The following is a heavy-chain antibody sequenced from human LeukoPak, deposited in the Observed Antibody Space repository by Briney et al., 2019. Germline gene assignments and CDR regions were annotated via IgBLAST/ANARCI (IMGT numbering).Heavy chain of an antibody. D-gene: IGHD2-15*01. CDR2: ISGSGGST. J-gene: IGHJ4*02. Sequence: PGGSLRLSCAVSGFTFSSYVMSWVRQAPGKGLEWVSAISGSGGSTYYADSVKGRFTISRDNSKNTLYLQMNSLRAEDTAVYYCAKRPPPDSNYCSGGSCYYLTGFYFDYWGQGTLVTVSS. CDR3: AKRPPPDSNYCSGGSCYYLTGFYFDY. V-gene: IGHV3-23*01. CDR1: GFTFSSYV.